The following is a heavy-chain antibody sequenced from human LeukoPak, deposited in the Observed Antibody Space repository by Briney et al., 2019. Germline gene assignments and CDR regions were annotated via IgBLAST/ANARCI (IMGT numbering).Heavy chain of an antibody. CDR3: ARDLSGGGLDY. Sequence: GGSLRLSCAASGFTFSVSVTHWVRQAPGKGLECVSVISSNGGSTSYANSVKGRFTISRDNSKNTLYLQMGSLRAEDMAVYYCARDLSGGGLDYWGQGTLVTVSS. CDR2: ISSNGGST. D-gene: IGHD3-10*01. CDR1: GFTFSVSV. V-gene: IGHV3-64*01. J-gene: IGHJ4*02.